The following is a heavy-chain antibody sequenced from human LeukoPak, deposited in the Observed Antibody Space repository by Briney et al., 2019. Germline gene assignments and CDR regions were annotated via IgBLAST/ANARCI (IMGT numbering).Heavy chain of an antibody. D-gene: IGHD5-24*01. CDR3: TRVGYIDEGIDY. V-gene: IGHV3-7*04. J-gene: IGHJ4*02. Sequence: GGSLRLSCAASGFILSNYWMHWVRQAPGKGLEWVANIKQDGSKKSYVDSVKGRFTISRDNAKNSLYLQMNSLRAEDTAIYYCTRVGYIDEGIDYWGQGTLVTVSS. CDR1: GFILSNYW. CDR2: IKQDGSKK.